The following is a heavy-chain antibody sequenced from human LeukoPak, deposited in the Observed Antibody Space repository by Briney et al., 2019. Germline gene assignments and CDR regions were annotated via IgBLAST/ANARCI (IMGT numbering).Heavy chain of an antibody. D-gene: IGHD4-17*01. CDR3: SRDGDYIMPPFDY. V-gene: IGHV3-7*01. J-gene: IGHJ4*02. Sequence: PGGSLRLSCAASGFTFTRYGMSWVRQAPGKGLEWVANIKQDGSETHYVDSVKGRFTISRDNARNSVYLQMNSLSDDDTAVYYCSRDGDYIMPPFDYWGQGILVTVSS. CDR1: GFTFTRYG. CDR2: IKQDGSET.